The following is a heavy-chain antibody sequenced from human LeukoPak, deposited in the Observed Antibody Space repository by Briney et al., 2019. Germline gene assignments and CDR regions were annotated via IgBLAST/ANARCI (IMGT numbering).Heavy chain of an antibody. Sequence: ASVKVSCKASGYTFTRYDINWVRQATGQGLEWMGWMNPNSGNTGYAQKFQGRVTMTRNTSISTAYMELSSLRSEDTAVYYCARGYCSGGSCYPSRNWFDPWGQGTLVTVSS. CDR3: ARGYCSGGSCYPSRNWFDP. J-gene: IGHJ5*02. CDR1: GYTFTRYD. D-gene: IGHD2-15*01. V-gene: IGHV1-8*01. CDR2: MNPNSGNT.